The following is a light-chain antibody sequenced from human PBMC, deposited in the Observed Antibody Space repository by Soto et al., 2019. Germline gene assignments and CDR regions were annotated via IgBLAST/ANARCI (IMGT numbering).Light chain of an antibody. CDR3: QQYGSSPET. V-gene: IGKV3-20*01. Sequence: EIVLTQSPGTLSLSPGERSTLSCRASQSVSSGYLAWYQQKPGQPPRVLIYDTSSRATGIPDRFSGSGSGTDFTLTISRLEPEDFAVYYCQQYGSSPETFGQGTKVDIK. J-gene: IGKJ1*01. CDR2: DTS. CDR1: QSVSSGY.